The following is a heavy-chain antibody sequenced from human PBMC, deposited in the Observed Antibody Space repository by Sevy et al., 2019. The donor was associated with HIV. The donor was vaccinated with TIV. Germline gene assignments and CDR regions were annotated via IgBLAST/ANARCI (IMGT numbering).Heavy chain of an antibody. CDR1: GFAFSTYA. Sequence: GGSLRLSCAASGFAFSTYAMSWVRQAPGKGLEWVSATSGSAAVTFSADSVKGRFTISRDNSKNTLYLQMNNLGAGDTALYYCAKARYGSGWYVLDYWGQGTLVTVSS. CDR2: TSGSAAVT. D-gene: IGHD6-19*01. CDR3: AKARYGSGWYVLDY. V-gene: IGHV3-23*01. J-gene: IGHJ4*02.